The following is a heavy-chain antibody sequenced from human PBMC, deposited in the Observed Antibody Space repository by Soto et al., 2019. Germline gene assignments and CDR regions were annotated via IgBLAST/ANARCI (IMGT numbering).Heavy chain of an antibody. CDR3: VKFLGVVAAASHGCGYFDY. J-gene: IGHJ4*02. D-gene: IGHD2-15*01. Sequence: PGGSLRLSCSASGFTFSSYAMHWVRQAPGKGLEYVSAISSNGGSTYYADSVKGRFTISRDNSKNTLYLQMSSLRAEDTAVYYGVKFLGVVAAASHGCGYFDYWGRETRVTVPS. CDR2: ISSNGGST. V-gene: IGHV3-64D*08. CDR1: GFTFSSYA.